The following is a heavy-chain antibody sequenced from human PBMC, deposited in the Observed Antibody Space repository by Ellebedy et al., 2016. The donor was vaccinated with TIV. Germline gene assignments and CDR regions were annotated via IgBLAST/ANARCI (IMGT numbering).Heavy chain of an antibody. D-gene: IGHD5-12*01. J-gene: IGHJ4*02. Sequence: AASVKVSCKASGYPFSRYGITWVRQAPGQGLEWVGRISTDNGNTDYAQTLQGRVILTKDTAASTVYMELRSLRVDDTAVYFCTRDRHSGNDHSNAYWGQGTLVTVSS. CDR1: GYPFSRYG. CDR2: ISTDNGNT. V-gene: IGHV1-18*01. CDR3: TRDRHSGNDHSNAY.